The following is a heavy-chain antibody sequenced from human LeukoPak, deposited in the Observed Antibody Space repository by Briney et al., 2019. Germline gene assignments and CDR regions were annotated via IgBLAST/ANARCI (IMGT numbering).Heavy chain of an antibody. V-gene: IGHV4-61*02. Sequence: SETLSLTCTVSGGSISSGSYYWSWIRQPAGKGLEWIGRIYTSGSTNYNPSLKSRVTISVDTSKNQFSLKLSSVTAADTAVYYCARGDVVVPAAMGFDYWGQGTLVTVSS. CDR3: ARGDVVVPAAMGFDY. CDR2: IYTSGST. CDR1: GGSISSGSYY. D-gene: IGHD2-2*01. J-gene: IGHJ4*02.